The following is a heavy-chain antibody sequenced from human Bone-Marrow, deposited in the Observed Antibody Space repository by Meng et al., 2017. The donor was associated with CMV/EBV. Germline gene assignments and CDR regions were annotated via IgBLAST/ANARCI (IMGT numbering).Heavy chain of an antibody. CDR1: GGSFSGYY. D-gene: IGHD4-23*01. Sequence: SETLSLTCAVYGGSFSGYYWSWIRQPPGKGLEWIGEINHSGSTNYNPSLKSRVTISVDTSKNQFSLKLSSVTAADTAVNYCAREKGNYGGAYNWFDPWGQGTLVTIYS. CDR3: AREKGNYGGAYNWFDP. CDR2: INHSGST. J-gene: IGHJ5*02. V-gene: IGHV4-34*01.